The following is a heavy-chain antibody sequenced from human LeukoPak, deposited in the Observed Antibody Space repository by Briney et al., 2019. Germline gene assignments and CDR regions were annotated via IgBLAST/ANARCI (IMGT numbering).Heavy chain of an antibody. CDR1: GGSISGYY. J-gene: IGHJ4*02. CDR3: AKHGPGGYFDY. D-gene: IGHD3-10*01. V-gene: IGHV4-59*08. Sequence: TSETLSLTCTASGGSISGYYWSWIRQPPGTGLEWIGYIYSSGSTNYNPSLKSRVIISVDTSKNQFSLKLRSVTAADTAVYYCAKHGPGGYFDYWGQGTLVTVSS. CDR2: IYSSGST.